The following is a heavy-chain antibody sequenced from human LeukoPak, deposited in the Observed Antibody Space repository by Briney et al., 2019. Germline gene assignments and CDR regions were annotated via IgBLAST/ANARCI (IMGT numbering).Heavy chain of an antibody. CDR2: IKSKTDGGTT. CDR3: TTDIALVRPHNGYYGMDV. J-gene: IGHJ6*02. Sequence: GGSLRLSRAASGFTFSNAWMSWVRQAPGKGLEWVGRIKSKTDGGTTDYAAPVKGRFTISRDDSKNTLYLQMNSLKTEDTAVYYCTTDIALVRPHNGYYGMDVWGQGTTVTVSS. CDR1: GFTFSNAW. V-gene: IGHV3-15*01. D-gene: IGHD3-10*01.